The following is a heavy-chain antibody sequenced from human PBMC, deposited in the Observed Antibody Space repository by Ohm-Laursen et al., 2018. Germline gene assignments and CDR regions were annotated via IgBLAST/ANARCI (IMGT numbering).Heavy chain of an antibody. CDR2: FYSGGST. J-gene: IGHJ4*02. Sequence: ETLSLTCAASGFTFSSYSMNWVSQAPGKGLEWVSVFYSGGSTYYADSVKGRFTISRDNSKNKVYLQMNSLRAEDTAVYYCAKDFDYWGQGTLVTVSS. CDR3: AKDFDY. V-gene: IGHV3-53*01. CDR1: GFTFSSYS.